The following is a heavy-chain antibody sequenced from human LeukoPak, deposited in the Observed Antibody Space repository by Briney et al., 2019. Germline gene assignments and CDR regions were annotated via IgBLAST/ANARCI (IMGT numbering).Heavy chain of an antibody. CDR2: ISHSGST. J-gene: IGHJ4*02. CDR1: GGSISSGYY. Sequence: SETLSLTCTVSGGSISSGYYWVWIRQPPGKGLEWIGSISHSGSTYYNPSLKSRVTISVDTSKNHFSLNLTSVTAADTAVYYCARWNYDSSGYLDYWGQGTLVTASS. CDR3: ARWNYDSSGYLDY. V-gene: IGHV4-38-2*02. D-gene: IGHD3-22*01.